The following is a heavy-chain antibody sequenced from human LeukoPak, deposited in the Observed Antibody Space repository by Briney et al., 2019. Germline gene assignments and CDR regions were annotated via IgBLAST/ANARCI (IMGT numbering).Heavy chain of an antibody. D-gene: IGHD5-18*01. CDR1: GGSISSNSAY. J-gene: IGHJ4*02. Sequence: PSETLSLTCTVSGGSISSNSAYWGWIRQPPGKGLEWIGSIYYSKNTYYNPSLKSQVTISADTSKNQFSLGLDSVSAADTAVYYCASPRGFSYGYFDHWGQGSLVTVSS. CDR2: IYYSKNT. V-gene: IGHV4-39*01. CDR3: ASPRGFSYGYFDH.